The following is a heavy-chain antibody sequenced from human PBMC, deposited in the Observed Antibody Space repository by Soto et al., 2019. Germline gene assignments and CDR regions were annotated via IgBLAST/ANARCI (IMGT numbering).Heavy chain of an antibody. CDR1: GFTFSSYG. CDR3: AKLPRMEQPHPGY. V-gene: IGHV3-30*18. CDR2: ISYDGSNK. J-gene: IGHJ4*02. D-gene: IGHD6-13*01. Sequence: GGSLRLSCAASGFTFSSYGMHWVRQAPGKGLEWVAVISYDGSNKYYADSVKGRFTISRDNSKNTLYLQMNSLRAEDTAVYYCAKLPRMEQPHPGYWGQGTLVTVSS.